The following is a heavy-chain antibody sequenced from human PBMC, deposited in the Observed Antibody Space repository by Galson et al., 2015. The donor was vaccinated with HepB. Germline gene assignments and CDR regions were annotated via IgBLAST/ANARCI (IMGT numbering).Heavy chain of an antibody. CDR2: INTNTGNP. Sequence: SGYTFTSYAMNWARQAPGQGLEWMGWINTNTGNPTYAQGFTGRFVFSLDTSVSTAYLQISSLKAEDTAVYYCTRGPVEAVCSSTSCYVERAADYYFDYWGQGTLVTVSS. V-gene: IGHV7-4-1*02. CDR1: GYTFTSYA. CDR3: TRGPVEAVCSSTSCYVERAADYYFDY. J-gene: IGHJ4*02. D-gene: IGHD2-2*01.